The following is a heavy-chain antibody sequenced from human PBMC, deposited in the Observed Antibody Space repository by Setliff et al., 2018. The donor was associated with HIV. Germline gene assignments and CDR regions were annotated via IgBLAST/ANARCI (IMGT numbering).Heavy chain of an antibody. J-gene: IGHJ3*01. D-gene: IGHD1-26*01. Sequence: GESLKISCRGSGYTFTRQWIAWVRQVPGKGLEFMGIIWPGDSDTRYSPSFQGQVTISVDKSSTTAYLQWRRLKASDTAMYFCARVIVGSKDAFDVWGQGTMVTVSS. CDR3: ARVIVGSKDAFDV. V-gene: IGHV5-51*01. CDR2: IWPGDSDT. CDR1: GYTFTRQW.